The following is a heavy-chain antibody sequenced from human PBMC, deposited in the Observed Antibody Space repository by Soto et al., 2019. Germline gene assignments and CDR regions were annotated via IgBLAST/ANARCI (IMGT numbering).Heavy chain of an antibody. CDR1: GFTFRNYA. D-gene: IGHD6-19*01. CDR2: IHGEGAGS. J-gene: IGHJ5*02. CDR3: VKDGVARNGNWDWFDP. Sequence: EVELLESGGGLVEPGGSVRLSCAASGFTFRNYATSWVRQAPGKGLEWVSSIHGEGAGSFYADAVKGRFTVSRDASKETLYLQMSSLRVDDTAVYYCVKDGVARNGNWDWFDPWGQGTLVTVAS. V-gene: IGHV3-23*01.